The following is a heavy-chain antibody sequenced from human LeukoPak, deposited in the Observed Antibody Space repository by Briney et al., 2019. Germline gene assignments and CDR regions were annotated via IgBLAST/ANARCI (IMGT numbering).Heavy chain of an antibody. Sequence: PSETLSLTCTVSGGSISSSSYYWGWIRQPPGKGLEWIGSIYYSGSTYYNPSLKSRVTISVDTSKNQFSLKLSSVTAADTAVYYCARESYSSSWCFDYWGQGTLVTVSS. CDR1: GGSISSSSYY. V-gene: IGHV4-39*02. CDR2: IYYSGST. J-gene: IGHJ4*02. CDR3: ARESYSSSWCFDY. D-gene: IGHD6-13*01.